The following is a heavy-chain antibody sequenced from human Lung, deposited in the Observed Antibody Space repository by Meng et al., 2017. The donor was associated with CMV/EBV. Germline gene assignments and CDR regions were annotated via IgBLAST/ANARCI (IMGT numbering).Heavy chain of an antibody. Sequence: GGSXRLXCTASGFTFSSYDMHWGRKATGKGLDWVSAIGTACDTYYPGSVNGRFTISRENAKYSLYLQMNSLRVADTAVSDCARSATVTTLGSRYGMDVWGQGXTVTVSS. V-gene: IGHV3-13*01. CDR1: GFTFSSYD. CDR2: IGTACDT. D-gene: IGHD4-11*01. J-gene: IGHJ6*02. CDR3: ARSATVTTLGSRYGMDV.